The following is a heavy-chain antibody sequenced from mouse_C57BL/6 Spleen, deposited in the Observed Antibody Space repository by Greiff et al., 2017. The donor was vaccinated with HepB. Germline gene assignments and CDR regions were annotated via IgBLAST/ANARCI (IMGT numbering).Heavy chain of an antibody. CDR3: TRSTTVRYFDY. V-gene: IGHV1-15*01. Sequence: VQVVESGAELVRPGASVTLSCKASGYTFTDYEMHWVKQTPVHGLEWIGAIDPETGGTAYNQKFKGKAILTADKSSSTAYMELRSLTSEDSAVYYCTRSTTVRYFDYWGQGTTLTVSS. CDR1: GYTFTDYE. D-gene: IGHD1-1*01. CDR2: IDPETGGT. J-gene: IGHJ2*01.